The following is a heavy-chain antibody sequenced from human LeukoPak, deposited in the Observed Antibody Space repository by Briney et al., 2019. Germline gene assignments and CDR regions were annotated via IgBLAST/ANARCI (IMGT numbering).Heavy chain of an antibody. V-gene: IGHV1-8*01. D-gene: IGHD3-10*01. CDR2: MNPSSGNT. J-gene: IGHJ6*03. Sequence: ASVKVSCKASGYTFTSYDINWVRQATGQGLEWMGWMNPSSGNTGYAQKFQGRVTMTRSTSITTAYMDLSSLRSEDTAVYYCAREGGSGSFSPGHMYSYNYYMDVWGKGTTVTISS. CDR1: GYTFTSYD. CDR3: AREGGSGSFSPGHMYSYNYYMDV.